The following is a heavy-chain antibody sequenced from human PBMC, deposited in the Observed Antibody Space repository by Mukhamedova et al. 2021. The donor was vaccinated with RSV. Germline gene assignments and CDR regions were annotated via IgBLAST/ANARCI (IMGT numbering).Heavy chain of an antibody. V-gene: IGHV4-4*07. CDR2: IFGNGIT. Sequence: TWAVSGGSIGDFYWSWIRQPAGKGLEYIGRIFGNGITNYNLSLYTRVTMSVDTSKSQFSLRLNLVTAADTAVYFFARARQNRDAF. CDR1: GGSIGDFY. J-gene: IGHJ3*01. CDR3: ARARQNRDAF.